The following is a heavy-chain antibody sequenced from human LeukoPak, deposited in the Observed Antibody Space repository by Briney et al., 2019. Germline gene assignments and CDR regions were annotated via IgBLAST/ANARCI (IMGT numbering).Heavy chain of an antibody. J-gene: IGHJ4*02. CDR2: IKQDGSEE. V-gene: IGHV3-7*01. CDR1: GFTFSSPW. Sequence: GGSLKLSCAASGFTFSSPWMYWVRKAPGKGLEWVANIKQDGSEEYYVDSVKGRFTISRDNAKNSLYLQMNSLRAEDTAVYYCARDLGIAVAGTLDYWGQGTLVTVSS. D-gene: IGHD6-19*01. CDR3: ARDLGIAVAGTLDY.